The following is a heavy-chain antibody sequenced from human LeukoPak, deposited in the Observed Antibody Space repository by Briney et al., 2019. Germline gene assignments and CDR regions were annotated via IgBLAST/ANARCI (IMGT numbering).Heavy chain of an antibody. CDR1: GYTFTGYY. D-gene: IGHD5-18*01. J-gene: IGHJ4*02. V-gene: IGHV1-2*02. CDR3: ARDLGVAAMVDFDY. Sequence: GASVKVSCKASGYTFTGYYMHWVRQAPGQGLEWMGWINPNSGGTNYAQKFQGRVTMTRDTSISTAYMELSRLRSDDTAVYYCARDLGVAAMVDFDYWGQGTLVTISS. CDR2: INPNSGGT.